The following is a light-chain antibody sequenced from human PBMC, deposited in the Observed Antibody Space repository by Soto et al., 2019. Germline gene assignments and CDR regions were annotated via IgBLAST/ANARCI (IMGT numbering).Light chain of an antibody. CDR1: SSDIGHYDY. V-gene: IGLV2-14*03. J-gene: IGLJ1*01. CDR3: CPLTPRPTYA. CDR2: HVT. Sequence: QSALTQPASVSGSPGGWSTISCTGTSSDIGHYDYVSWYQQHPCKAPKLMIYHVTYRPSGVSNRYSGSKSGNSASLTISGLQADDEADYYCCPLTPRPTYAFGSGNKVTV.